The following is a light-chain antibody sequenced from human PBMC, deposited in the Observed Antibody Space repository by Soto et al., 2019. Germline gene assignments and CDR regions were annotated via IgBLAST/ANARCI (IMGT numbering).Light chain of an antibody. V-gene: IGKV4-1*01. J-gene: IGKJ1*01. CDR1: QSVLYSSSNKNY. CDR3: QQYCSSPWT. Sequence: DIVMTQSPDSLAVSLGERATINCRSSQSVLYSSSNKNYLAWYQQKPGQPPKLLIYWASTRESGVRDRFSGSGSGTDFTLTISSLQAEDVAVYYCQQYCSSPWTFGQGTKVEIK. CDR2: WAS.